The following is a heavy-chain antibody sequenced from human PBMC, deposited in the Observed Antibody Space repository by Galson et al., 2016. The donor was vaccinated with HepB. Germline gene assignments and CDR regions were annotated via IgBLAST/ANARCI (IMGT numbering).Heavy chain of an antibody. J-gene: IGHJ3*01. CDR2: IRQDGNEK. Sequence: SLRLSCAASGFSFTNHWMTWVRQAPGKGLEWVANIRQDGNEKYHAEFVKGRFTISRDNANNSLYLQMSGLRPEDTAVYYCARDSGYCSGGSCYGDAFDVWGQGAMVTVSS. V-gene: IGHV3-7*01. D-gene: IGHD2-15*01. CDR3: ARDSGYCSGGSCYGDAFDV. CDR1: GFSFTNHW.